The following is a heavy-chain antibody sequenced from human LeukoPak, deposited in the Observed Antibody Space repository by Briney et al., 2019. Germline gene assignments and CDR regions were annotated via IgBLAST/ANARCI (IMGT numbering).Heavy chain of an antibody. J-gene: IGHJ5*02. CDR1: GFTFSSYA. D-gene: IGHD3-10*01. V-gene: IGHV3-23*01. CDR2: ISGSGGSA. CDR3: AKSLSGSWYNWFDP. Sequence: PGGSLRLSCAASGFTFSSYAMSWVRQAPGKGLEWVSAISGSGGSAYYADSVKGRFTISRDNSKNTLYLQMNSLRAEDTAVYYCAKSLSGSWYNWFDPWGQGTLVTVSS.